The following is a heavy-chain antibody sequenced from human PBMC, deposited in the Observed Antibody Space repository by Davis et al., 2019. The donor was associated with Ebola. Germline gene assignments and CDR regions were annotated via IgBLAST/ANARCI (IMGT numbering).Heavy chain of an antibody. J-gene: IGHJ4*02. Sequence: AASVKVSCKASGYSFTGYYMHWVRQAPGQGLEWMGRLNPNSGDTNYAQKFQGKVTMTRDTSISTAYMELSRLRSDDTAVYYCAATYSGFDYWGQGTLVTVSS. V-gene: IGHV1-2*06. CDR1: GYSFTGYY. D-gene: IGHD3-10*01. CDR3: AATYSGFDY. CDR2: LNPNSGDT.